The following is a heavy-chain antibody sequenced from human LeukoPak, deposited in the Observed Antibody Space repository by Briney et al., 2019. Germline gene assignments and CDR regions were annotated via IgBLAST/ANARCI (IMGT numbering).Heavy chain of an antibody. CDR3: ARSDGVGAGYYYYGVDV. D-gene: IGHD1-26*01. CDR2: IYYSGST. CDR1: GGSISSSSYY. Sequence: KASETLSLTCTVSGGSISSSSYYWGWIRQPPGKGLEWIGSIYYSGSTYYNPSLQSRVTISVDTSKSQFSLQLSSVTAADTAVYYCARSDGVGAGYYYYGVDVWGLGTTVTVSS. J-gene: IGHJ6*02. V-gene: IGHV4-39*07.